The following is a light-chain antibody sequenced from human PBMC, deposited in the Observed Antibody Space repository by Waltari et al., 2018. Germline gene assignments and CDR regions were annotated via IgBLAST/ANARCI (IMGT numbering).Light chain of an antibody. J-gene: IGKJ4*01. CDR1: QSIVSN. CDR3: QQYNNWYFT. Sequence: EIVTPQSPATLSVSPGARATLACRASQSIVSNLAWYHQQPGQAPRLLTLDVSTSATGIPARFSGRASVTEFTLTISSLQSEDFAVYYCQQYNNWYFTFRGGTKVEIK. CDR2: DVS. V-gene: IGKV3D-15*01.